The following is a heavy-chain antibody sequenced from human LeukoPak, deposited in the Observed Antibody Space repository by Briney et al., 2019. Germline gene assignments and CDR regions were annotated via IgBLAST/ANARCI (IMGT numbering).Heavy chain of an antibody. CDR3: ARDQVYSSGWYDY. J-gene: IGHJ4*02. CDR1: GFTFSSYW. CDR2: INTDGSST. Sequence: PGGSLRLSCAASGFTFSSYWMHWVRQAPGKGLVWVSRINTDGSSTSYADSVKGRFTISRDNAKNTLYLQMNSLRAEDTAVYYCARDQVYSSGWYDYWGQGTLVTVSS. V-gene: IGHV3-74*01. D-gene: IGHD6-19*01.